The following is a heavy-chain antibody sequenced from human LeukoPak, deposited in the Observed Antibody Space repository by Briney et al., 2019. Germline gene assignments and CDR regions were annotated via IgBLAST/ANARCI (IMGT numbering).Heavy chain of an antibody. D-gene: IGHD3-22*01. CDR3: ARDGYYYDSSGYLD. Sequence: GASVKVSCKASGYTFTSYGISWVRQAPGQGLEWMGWVSAYSGNTNYAQKLQGRVTMTTDTSTSTAYMELRSLRSDDTAVYYCARDGYYYDSSGYLDWGQGTLVTVSS. J-gene: IGHJ4*02. V-gene: IGHV1-18*01. CDR2: VSAYSGNT. CDR1: GYTFTSYG.